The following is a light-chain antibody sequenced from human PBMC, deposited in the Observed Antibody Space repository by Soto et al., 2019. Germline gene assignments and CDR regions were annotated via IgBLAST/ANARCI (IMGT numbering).Light chain of an antibody. V-gene: IGLV2-14*01. CDR2: DVS. Sequence: SGPTEPASVSGSPGQSITISCTGTSSDVGGYNYVSWYQQHPGKAPKLMIYDVSNRPSGVSNRFSGSKSGNTASLTISGLQAEDEADYYCSSYTSSSTQVFGTGTKVTV. CDR3: SSYTSSSTQV. J-gene: IGLJ1*01. CDR1: SSDVGGYNY.